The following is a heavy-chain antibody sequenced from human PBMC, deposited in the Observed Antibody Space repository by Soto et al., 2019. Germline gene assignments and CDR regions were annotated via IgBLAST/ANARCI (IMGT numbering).Heavy chain of an antibody. V-gene: IGHV2-5*02. CDR2: IYWDDDK. Sequence: QITLKESGPTLVKPTQTLTLTCTFSGFSLSTSEVGVGWIRQPPGKALEWLVLIYWDDDKRYSPSLKSRLTITKDTSKNQVVLTMTNMDPVDTATYYCAHRFDWYYFDSWGQGTLVTVSS. D-gene: IGHD3-9*01. CDR3: AHRFDWYYFDS. CDR1: GFSLSTSEVG. J-gene: IGHJ4*02.